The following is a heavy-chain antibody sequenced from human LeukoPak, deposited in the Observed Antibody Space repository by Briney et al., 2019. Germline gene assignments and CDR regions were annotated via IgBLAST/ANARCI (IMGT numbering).Heavy chain of an antibody. CDR3: ARDLAGATPYNWFDP. CDR2: IYTSGST. D-gene: IGHD1-26*01. V-gene: IGHV4-4*07. J-gene: IGHJ5*02. CDR1: GGSISSYY. Sequence: SETLSLTCTVSGGSISSYYWSWIRQPAGKGLEWIGRIYTSGSTNYYPSLKSRVTMSVDTSKNQFSLKLSSVTAADTAVYYCARDLAGATPYNWFDPWGQGTLVTVSS.